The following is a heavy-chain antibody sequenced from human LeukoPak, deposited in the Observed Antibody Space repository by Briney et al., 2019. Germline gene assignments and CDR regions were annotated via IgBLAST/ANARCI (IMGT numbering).Heavy chain of an antibody. Sequence: GGSLRLSCAASGFTFSSYAMSWVRQAPGKGLEWVSAISGSGGSTYYADSVKGRFTISRDNSKNTLYLQMNSLRAEDTAVYYCAKDQGWFGELYPRDDAFDIWGQGTMVTVSS. CDR2: ISGSGGST. J-gene: IGHJ3*02. V-gene: IGHV3-23*01. CDR3: AKDQGWFGELYPRDDAFDI. D-gene: IGHD3-10*01. CDR1: GFTFSSYA.